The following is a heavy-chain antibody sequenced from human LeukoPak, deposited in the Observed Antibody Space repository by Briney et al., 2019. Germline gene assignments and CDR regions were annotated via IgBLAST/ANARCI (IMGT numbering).Heavy chain of an antibody. J-gene: IGHJ4*02. CDR1: GFTFSSYS. Sequence: GGSLRLSCAASGFTFSSYSMSWVRQTPGKGLEWVSSISSTSYYIYYADSVKGRFTISRENAKNSLYLQMNSLRAEDTAVYYCARDRYYGSGSYATDYWGQGTLLTVSS. D-gene: IGHD3-10*01. CDR3: ARDRYYGSGSYATDY. V-gene: IGHV3-21*01. CDR2: ISSTSYYI.